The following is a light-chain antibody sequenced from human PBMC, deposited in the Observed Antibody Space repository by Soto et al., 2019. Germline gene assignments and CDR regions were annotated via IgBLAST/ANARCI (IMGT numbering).Light chain of an antibody. V-gene: IGLV1-40*01. CDR1: SSNIGAGYD. CDR3: QSYDTTLSSWV. J-gene: IGLJ3*02. Sequence: QSVLTQAPSVSGAPGQRVTISCTGSSSNIGAGYDVQWYQHLPGTAPKLLIHGNTNRPSGVPDRFSGSKSGTSASLATTAPQAEDEGDYYCQSYDTTLSSWVFSGGTKVTVL. CDR2: GNT.